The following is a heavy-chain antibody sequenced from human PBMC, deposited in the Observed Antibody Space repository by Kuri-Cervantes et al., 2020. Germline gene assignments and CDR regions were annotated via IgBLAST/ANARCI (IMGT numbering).Heavy chain of an antibody. D-gene: IGHD6-6*01. CDR3: ARGPLAGRYFDY. J-gene: IGHJ4*02. V-gene: IGHV4-38-2*02. Sequence: SETLSLTCTVSGYPINNIYYWDWVRQSPGKGLEWVGYIYYSGSTYYNPSLKSLVTISVNTSKNQFSLRQSSVPAADTAVYYWARGPLAGRYFDYWGQGTLVTVSS. CDR1: GYPINNIYY. CDR2: IYYSGST.